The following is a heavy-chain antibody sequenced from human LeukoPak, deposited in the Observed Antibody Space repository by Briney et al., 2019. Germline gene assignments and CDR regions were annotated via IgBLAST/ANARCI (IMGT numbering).Heavy chain of an antibody. J-gene: IGHJ3*02. Sequence: GGSLRLSCAASGFTFDDYGMSWVRQAPGKGLEWVSGINWNGGSTGYADSVKGRFTISRVNSNNTLYLQMNSLRAEDTAVYYCARGPVTKFEIWGQGTILTVSS. CDR1: GFTFDDYG. CDR2: INWNGGST. V-gene: IGHV3-20*04. D-gene: IGHD4-17*01. CDR3: ARGPVTKFEI.